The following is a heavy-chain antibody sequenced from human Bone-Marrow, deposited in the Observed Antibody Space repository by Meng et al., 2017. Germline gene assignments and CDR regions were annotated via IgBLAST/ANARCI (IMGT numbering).Heavy chain of an antibody. CDR1: GYSFNTYW. V-gene: IGHV5-51*01. CDR3: ARHTDYGDYVFWLGTYYYYYGMDV. Sequence: GESLKISCQGSGYSFNTYWIGWVRQMPGRGLEWMGIINPGDSSTMYSPSFQGQVTISADKSITTVYLQWSSLKASDTAMYYCARHTDYGDYVFWLGTYYYYYGMDVWGQGTTVTVSS. J-gene: IGHJ6*02. D-gene: IGHD4-17*01. CDR2: INPGDSST.